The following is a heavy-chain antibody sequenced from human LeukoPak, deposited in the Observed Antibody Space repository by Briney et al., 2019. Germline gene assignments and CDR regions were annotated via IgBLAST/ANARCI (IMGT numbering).Heavy chain of an antibody. J-gene: IGHJ6*03. V-gene: IGHV4-38-2*02. CDR2: VYHSGST. CDR3: ARESPYSSSPGDKYHYIDV. CDR1: GYSISSSYY. D-gene: IGHD6-6*01. Sequence: AQTLSLTRTVSGYSISSSYYWGWIRQAPGKGLEWIGNVYHSGSTYYNPSLKSRATISVDMSKSQFSLRLSSVTAADAAVYYCARESPYSSSPGDKYHYIDVWGKGTTVTVSS.